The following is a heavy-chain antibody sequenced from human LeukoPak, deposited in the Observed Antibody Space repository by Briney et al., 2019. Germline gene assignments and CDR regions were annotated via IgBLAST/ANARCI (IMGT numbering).Heavy chain of an antibody. CDR3: ARVGGYCTNGVCYNNWFDP. J-gene: IGHJ5*02. CDR2: MYYSGST. Sequence: SETLSLTCTVSGGSISSHYWSWIRQPPGKGLEWIGHMYYSGSTNYNASLKSRVTISIDTPKNQFSLKLSSVTAADTAVYYCARVGGYCTNGVCYNNWFDPWGQGTRVTVSS. D-gene: IGHD2-8*01. V-gene: IGHV4-59*11. CDR1: GGSISSHY.